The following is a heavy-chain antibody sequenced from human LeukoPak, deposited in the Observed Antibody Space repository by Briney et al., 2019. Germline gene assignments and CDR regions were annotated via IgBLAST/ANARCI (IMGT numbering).Heavy chain of an antibody. D-gene: IGHD3-3*01. V-gene: IGHV4-34*01. J-gene: IGHJ4*02. CDR3: ARTYYDFWSGYPFDY. Sequence: SETLSLTCAVYGGSFSGYYWSWIRQPPGKWLEWLGEINHSGSTNYNPSLKSRVTISVDTSKNQFSLKLSSVTAADTAVYYCARTYYDFWSGYPFDYWGQGTLVTVSS. CDR1: GGSFSGYY. CDR2: INHSGST.